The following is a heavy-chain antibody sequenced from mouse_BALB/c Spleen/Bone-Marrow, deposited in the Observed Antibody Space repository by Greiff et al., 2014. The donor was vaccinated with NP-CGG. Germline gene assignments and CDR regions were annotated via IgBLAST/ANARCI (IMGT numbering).Heavy chain of an antibody. CDR1: GYTLSSYW. V-gene: IGHV1-9*01. D-gene: IGHD4-1*02. CDR2: ILPGSGST. J-gene: IGHJ2*01. CDR3: ARSTGTWDY. Sequence: QVQLQQSGAELMKPGASVKISCKATGYTLSSYWIVWVKQRPGHGLEWIGEILPGSGSTNYNEKFKGKATFTADTSSNTAYMQLSSLTSEDSAVYYCARSTGTWDYWGQGTTLTVSS.